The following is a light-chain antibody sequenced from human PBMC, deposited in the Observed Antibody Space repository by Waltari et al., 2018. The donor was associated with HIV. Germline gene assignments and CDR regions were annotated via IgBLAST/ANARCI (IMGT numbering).Light chain of an antibody. Sequence: DIVLTQSPDSLAVPLGERATITCKSSQSVLYSSDNKNYLAWFQQKPGQPPKLLFYCASTRESGVPDRFTGSGSGTHFTLTITSMQAEYVAVYFCQQYYSTWTFGQGTKVEIK. J-gene: IGKJ1*01. CDR3: QQYYSTWT. CDR1: QSVLYSSDNKNY. V-gene: IGKV4-1*01. CDR2: CAS.